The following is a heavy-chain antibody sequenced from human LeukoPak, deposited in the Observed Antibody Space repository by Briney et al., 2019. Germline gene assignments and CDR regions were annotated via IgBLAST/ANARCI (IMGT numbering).Heavy chain of an antibody. CDR3: AIAYIAAAGFDY. V-gene: IGHV1-24*01. Sequence: ASVKVSCKVSGYTLTELSMHWVRQAPGKGLEWMGGFDPEDGETIYAQKFQGRVTMTEDTSTDTAYMELSSLRSEDTAVYYCAIAYIAAAGFDYWGQGTLVTVSS. CDR1: GYTLTELS. J-gene: IGHJ4*02. CDR2: FDPEDGET. D-gene: IGHD6-13*01.